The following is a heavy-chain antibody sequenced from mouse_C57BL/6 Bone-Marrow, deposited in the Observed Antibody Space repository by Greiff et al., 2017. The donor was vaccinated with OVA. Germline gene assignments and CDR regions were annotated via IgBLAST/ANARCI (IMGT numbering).Heavy chain of an antibody. CDR1: GFTFNTYA. V-gene: IGHV10-3*01. J-gene: IGHJ3*01. CDR2: IRSNSSNYAT. Sequence: GGGLVQPKGSLKLSCAASGFTFNTYAMHWVRQAPGKGLEWVARIRSNSSNYATYYADSVKDRFTISRDDSQSMLYLQMNNLKTEDTAMYYCVREGLLRKVFAYWGQGTLVTVSA. CDR3: VREGLLRKVFAY. D-gene: IGHD1-1*01.